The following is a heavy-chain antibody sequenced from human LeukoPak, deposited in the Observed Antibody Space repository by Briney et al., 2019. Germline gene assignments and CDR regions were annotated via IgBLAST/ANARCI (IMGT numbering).Heavy chain of an antibody. CDR3: AGDYYGSGSYDY. CDR2: IYTSGSA. D-gene: IGHD3-10*01. V-gene: IGHV4-4*07. CDR1: GGSISSYY. Sequence: SETLSLTCTVSGGSISSYYWSWIRQPPGKGLEWIGRIYTSGSANYNPSLKSRVTMSVDTSKNQFSLKLSSVTAADTAVYYCAGDYYGSGSYDYWGQGTLVTVSS. J-gene: IGHJ4*02.